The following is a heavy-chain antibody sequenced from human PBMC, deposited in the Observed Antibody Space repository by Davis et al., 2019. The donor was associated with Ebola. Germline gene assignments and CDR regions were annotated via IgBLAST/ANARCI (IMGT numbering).Heavy chain of an antibody. CDR2: IKQDGSEK. J-gene: IGHJ4*02. CDR3: AKDYEWLPLFDY. Sequence: GESLKISCAASGFTFSSYWMSWVRQAPGKGLEWVANIKQDGSEKYYVDSVKGRFTISRDNAKNSLYLQMNSLRAEDTAVYYCAKDYEWLPLFDYWGQGTLVTVSS. CDR1: GFTFSSYW. D-gene: IGHD5-12*01. V-gene: IGHV3-7*01.